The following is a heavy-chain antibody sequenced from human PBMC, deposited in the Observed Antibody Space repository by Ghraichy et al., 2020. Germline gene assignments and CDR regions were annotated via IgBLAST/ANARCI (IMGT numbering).Heavy chain of an antibody. Sequence: GGSLRLSCAASGFTFSRYQMNWVRQAPGKGLEWVSYISSSSSYIYYADSLKGRFTISRDNAKNSLYLQMNSLRAEDTAVYYCATTVTSDAFDIWGQGKMVTVSS. D-gene: IGHD4-17*01. CDR3: ATTVTSDAFDI. CDR2: ISSSSSYI. CDR1: GFTFSRYQ. V-gene: IGHV3-21*01. J-gene: IGHJ3*02.